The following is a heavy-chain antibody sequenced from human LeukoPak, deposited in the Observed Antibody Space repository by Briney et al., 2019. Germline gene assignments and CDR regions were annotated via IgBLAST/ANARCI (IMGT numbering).Heavy chain of an antibody. D-gene: IGHD6-19*01. Sequence: GGSLRLFCAASGFTFSTYWMTWVRQAPGKGLEWVANINQDGSEKYYVDSVKGRFTISRDNAKNSLYLQMNSLRVEDTAVYYCVKDQREAYRSGWSRDFDYWGQGTLVTVSS. J-gene: IGHJ4*02. CDR2: INQDGSEK. CDR1: GFTFSTYW. CDR3: VKDQREAYRSGWSRDFDY. V-gene: IGHV3-7*01.